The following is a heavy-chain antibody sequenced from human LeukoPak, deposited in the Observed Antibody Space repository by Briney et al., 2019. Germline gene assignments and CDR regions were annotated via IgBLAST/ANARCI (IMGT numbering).Heavy chain of an antibody. Sequence: ASVKVSCKASGGTFSSYAISWVRQAPGQGLEWMGRIIPILGIANYAQKFQGRVTITADKSTSTAYMELSSLRSEDTAVYYCARDQLGYYYDSGGQGHFDYWGQGTLVTVSS. D-gene: IGHD3-22*01. CDR3: ARDQLGYYYDSGGQGHFDY. CDR1: GGTFSSYA. V-gene: IGHV1-69*04. J-gene: IGHJ4*02. CDR2: IIPILGIA.